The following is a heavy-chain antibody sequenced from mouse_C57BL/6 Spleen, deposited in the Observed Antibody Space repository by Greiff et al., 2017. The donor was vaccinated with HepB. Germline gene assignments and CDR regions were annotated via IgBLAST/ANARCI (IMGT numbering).Heavy chain of an antibody. CDR3: ATGTGGY. CDR2: IDPSDSYT. J-gene: IGHJ2*01. Sequence: VQLQQPGAELVKPGASVKLSCKASGYTFTSYWMQWVKQRPGQGLGWIGEIDPSDSYTNYNQKFKGKATLTVDTSSSTAYMQLSSLTSEDSAVYYCATGTGGYWGQGTTLTVSS. V-gene: IGHV1-50*01. CDR1: GYTFTSYW. D-gene: IGHD4-1*01.